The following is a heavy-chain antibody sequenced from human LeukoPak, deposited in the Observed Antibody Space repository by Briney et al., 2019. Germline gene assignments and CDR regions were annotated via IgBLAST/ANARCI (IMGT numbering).Heavy chain of an antibody. CDR2: IYHGGST. V-gene: IGHV4-4*02. J-gene: IGHJ3*02. Sequence: PSGTLSLTCAVSGGPISSTDWWSWVRQPPGKGLEWIGQIYHGGSTNFNPSLKSRVTISVDKSKNQFSLKLNSVTAADTAVYYCARDGAATVSGYAFDIWGQGTMVTVSS. D-gene: IGHD6-19*01. CDR3: ARDGAATVSGYAFDI. CDR1: GGPISSTDW.